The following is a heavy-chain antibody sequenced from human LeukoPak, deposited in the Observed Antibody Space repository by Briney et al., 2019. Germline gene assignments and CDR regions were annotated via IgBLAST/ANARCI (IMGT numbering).Heavy chain of an antibody. CDR2: IRSKANSYAT. D-gene: IGHD1-1*01. Sequence: GGSLRLSCAASGFTFSGSAMHWVRQASGEGLEWVGRIRSKANSYATAYAASVKGRFTISRDDSKNTAYLQMNSLKTEDTAVYYCTRRVQLERNYGMDVWGQGTTVTVSS. J-gene: IGHJ6*02. V-gene: IGHV3-73*01. CDR3: TRRVQLERNYGMDV. CDR1: GFTFSGSA.